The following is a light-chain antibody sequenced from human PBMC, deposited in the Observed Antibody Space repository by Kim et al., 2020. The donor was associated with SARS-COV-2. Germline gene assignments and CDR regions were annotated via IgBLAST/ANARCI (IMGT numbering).Light chain of an antibody. CDR3: QSGRL. V-gene: IGLV6-57*03. CDR1: SVRIASNF. J-gene: IGLJ2*01. Sequence: SESPGKTVTISCTRSSVRIASNFVQWYQQRPGSAPTSVIYEDNQRPSWVPDRFSGSIDDSSNSASLTISGLKTEDEADYYCQSGRLFGGVTQLTVL. CDR2: EDN.